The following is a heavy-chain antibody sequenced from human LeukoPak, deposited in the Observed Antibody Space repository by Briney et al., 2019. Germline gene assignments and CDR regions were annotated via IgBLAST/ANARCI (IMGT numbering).Heavy chain of an antibody. CDR3: ARRDSSGYYYVGYFDY. Sequence: GESLKISCQGSGYSFTSYWIGWVRQLPGKGLEWMGIIYPGDSDTRYSPSFQGQVTISADKSISTAYLQWSSLKASDTAMYYCARRDSSGYYYVGYFDYWGQGTLVTVSS. V-gene: IGHV5-51*01. J-gene: IGHJ4*02. D-gene: IGHD3-22*01. CDR1: GYSFTSYW. CDR2: IYPGDSDT.